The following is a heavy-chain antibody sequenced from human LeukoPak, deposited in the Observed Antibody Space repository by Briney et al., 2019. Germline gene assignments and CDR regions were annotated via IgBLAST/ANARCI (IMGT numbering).Heavy chain of an antibody. V-gene: IGHV4-34*01. CDR2: INHSGTT. CDR1: GGSFSGYY. D-gene: IGHD2-15*01. CDR3: ARAFLVGYSPEEYFFDY. Sequence: SETLSFTCAVYGGSFSGYYWSWIRQPPGKGLEWIGEINHSGTTNYNPSLKSRVTISVDKSKNEFSLKLNSVTAADTAVYYCARAFLVGYSPEEYFFDYWGQGTLVTVSS. J-gene: IGHJ4*02.